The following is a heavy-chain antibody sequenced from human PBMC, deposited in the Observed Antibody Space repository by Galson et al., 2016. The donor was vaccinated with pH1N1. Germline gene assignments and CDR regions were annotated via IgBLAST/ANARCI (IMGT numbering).Heavy chain of an antibody. J-gene: IGHJ4*02. CDR2: INPTDGNT. CDR1: GYSLTTYY. D-gene: IGHD3-10*01. V-gene: IGHV1-46*03. CDR3: SRGVRKHASSGLDY. Sequence: SVKVSCKASGYSLTTYYIHWVRQAPGQGLEFMGVINPTDGNTDYAQKFQDRVTMTWDMSTSTAYMDLGSLRSEDTAVYFCSRGVRKHASSGLDYWGQGTLVTVSS.